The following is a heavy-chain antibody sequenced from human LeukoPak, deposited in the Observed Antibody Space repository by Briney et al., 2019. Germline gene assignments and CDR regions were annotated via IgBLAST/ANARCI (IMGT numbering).Heavy chain of an antibody. CDR1: GGTFSSCA. J-gene: IGHJ4*02. CDR2: IIPIFGTA. Sequence: SVKVSCKASGGTFSSCAISWVRQAPGQGLEWMGGIIPIFGTANYAQKFQGRVTITADESTSTAYMELSSLRSEDTAVYYCARSGEWELPFPFDYWGQGTLVTVSS. V-gene: IGHV1-69*01. CDR3: ARSGEWELPFPFDY. D-gene: IGHD1-26*01.